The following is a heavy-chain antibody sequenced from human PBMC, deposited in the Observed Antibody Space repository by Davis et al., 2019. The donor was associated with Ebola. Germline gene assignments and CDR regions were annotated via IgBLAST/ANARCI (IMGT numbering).Heavy chain of an antibody. V-gene: IGHV4-39*07. D-gene: IGHD6-13*01. CDR3: AREVASAGLD. CDR2: IHHSGHT. Sequence: PSETLSLTCKVSGGPISTNTYFWAWIRQPPGKGLEWIGRIHHSGHTYYKPSLKGRVTILVDTSENQFSLRLSPVTAADTAIYYCAREVASAGLDWGQGTLVTVS. CDR1: GGPISTNTYF. J-gene: IGHJ4*02.